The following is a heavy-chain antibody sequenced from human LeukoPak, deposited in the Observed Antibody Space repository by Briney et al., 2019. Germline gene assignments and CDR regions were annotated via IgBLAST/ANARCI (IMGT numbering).Heavy chain of an antibody. CDR2: IYYSGST. D-gene: IGHD2-15*01. Sequence: SETLSLTCTVSGGSISSGGYYWSWIRQHPGKGLEWIGYIYYSGSTYYNPSLKSRVTISVDTSKNQFSLKLSSVTAAGTAVYYCAREDCSGGSCYVVYWGQGTLVTVSS. J-gene: IGHJ4*02. CDR3: AREDCSGGSCYVVY. V-gene: IGHV4-31*03. CDR1: GGSISSGGYY.